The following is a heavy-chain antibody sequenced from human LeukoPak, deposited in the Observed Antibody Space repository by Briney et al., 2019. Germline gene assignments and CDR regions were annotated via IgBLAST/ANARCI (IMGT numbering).Heavy chain of an antibody. CDR1: GGSISSSSYY. CDR2: IYYSGSA. Sequence: SETLSLTCTVSGGSISSSSYYWGWIRQPPGKGLEWIGSIYYSGSAYYNPSPKSRVTISVDTSKNQFSLKLSSVTAADTAVYYCARQTWYSYGYIGVDFDYWGQGTLVTVSS. D-gene: IGHD5-18*01. CDR3: ARQTWYSYGYIGVDFDY. J-gene: IGHJ4*02. V-gene: IGHV4-39*01.